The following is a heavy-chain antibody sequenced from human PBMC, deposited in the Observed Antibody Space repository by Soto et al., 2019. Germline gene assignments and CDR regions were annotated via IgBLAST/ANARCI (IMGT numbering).Heavy chain of an antibody. D-gene: IGHD4-17*01. CDR1: EGNIINHG. CDR3: ARSRQTNPYGYRTPYFDY. J-gene: IGHJ4*02. Sequence: SVTQCLTRTVAEGNIINHGWRWIRKQTGKGLEWIGYIYYSGSTNYNPSLKSRVTISVGTSKNQFSLKLSSVTAADTAVYYCARSRQTNPYGYRTPYFDYWGQGTLVTVSS. CDR2: IYYSGST. V-gene: IGHV4-59*11.